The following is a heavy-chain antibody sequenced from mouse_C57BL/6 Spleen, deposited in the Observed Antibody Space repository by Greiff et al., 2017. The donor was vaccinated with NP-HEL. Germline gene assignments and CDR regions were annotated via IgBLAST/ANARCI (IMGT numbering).Heavy chain of an antibody. CDR3: ASGDSSGYDYAMDY. Sequence: EVKLQESGPGLVKPSQSLSLTCSVTGYSITSGYYWNWIRQFPGNKLEWMGYISYDGSNNYNPSLKNRISITRDTSKNQFFLKLNSVTTEDTATYYCASGDSSGYDYAMDYWGQGTSVTVSS. D-gene: IGHD3-2*02. CDR2: ISYDGSN. CDR1: GYSITSGYY. V-gene: IGHV3-6*01. J-gene: IGHJ4*01.